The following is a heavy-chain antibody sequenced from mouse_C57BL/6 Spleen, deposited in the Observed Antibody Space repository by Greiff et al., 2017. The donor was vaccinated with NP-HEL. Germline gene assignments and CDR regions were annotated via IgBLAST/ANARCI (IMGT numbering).Heavy chain of an antibody. CDR1: GYAFTNYL. Sequence: VQLQQSGAELVRPGTSVKVSCKASGYAFTNYLIEWVKQRPGQGLEWIGVINPGSGGTNYNEKVKGKATLTADKSSSTAYMQLSSLTSEDSAVYFCARRGFGSSYDYWGQGTTLTVSS. J-gene: IGHJ2*01. CDR2: INPGSGGT. D-gene: IGHD1-1*01. V-gene: IGHV1-54*01. CDR3: ARRGFGSSYDY.